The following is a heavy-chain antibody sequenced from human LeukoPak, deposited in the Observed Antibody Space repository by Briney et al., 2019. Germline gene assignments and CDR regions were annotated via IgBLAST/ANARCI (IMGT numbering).Heavy chain of an antibody. V-gene: IGHV3-30-3*01. CDR1: GFTFTTYA. D-gene: IGHD3-3*01. CDR2: ISSDGNNK. CDR3: ARDDFSAPELFDY. Sequence: GGSLRLSCAASGFTFTTYAFHWVRQAPGKGLEWVTLISSDGNNKYYADSVKGRFTVSRDISKNTLYLQMDSLLPEDTAVYYCARDDFSAPELFDYWGQGTLVTVTS. J-gene: IGHJ4*02.